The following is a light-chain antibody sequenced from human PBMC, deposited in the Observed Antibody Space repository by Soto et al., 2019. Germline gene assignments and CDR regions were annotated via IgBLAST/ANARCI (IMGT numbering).Light chain of an antibody. CDR1: PSVSSCY. CDR3: QQYCSSPT. J-gene: IGKJ1*01. Sequence: EIVLTQSPGTLSLSPGERATLSCRSSPSVSSCYLAWYQQKPGQAPRLLLYDASSRATGIPDRFSGSGSGTDFTLTISRLEPEDFAVYYCQQYCSSPTFGQGTKVEIK. CDR2: DAS. V-gene: IGKV3-20*01.